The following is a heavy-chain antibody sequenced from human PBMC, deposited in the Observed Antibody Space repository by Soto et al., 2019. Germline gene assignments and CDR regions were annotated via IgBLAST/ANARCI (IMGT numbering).Heavy chain of an antibody. CDR2: IYYSGST. V-gene: IGHV4-61*01. Sequence: SETLSLTCTVSGGSVSSGSYYWSWIRQPPGKGLEWIGYIYYSGSTNYNPSLKSRVTISVDTSKNQFSLKLSSVTAADTAVYSCATLRRYSVGATPDYWGQGTLVTVSS. D-gene: IGHD1-26*01. J-gene: IGHJ4*02. CDR1: GGSVSSGSYY. CDR3: ATLRRYSVGATPDY.